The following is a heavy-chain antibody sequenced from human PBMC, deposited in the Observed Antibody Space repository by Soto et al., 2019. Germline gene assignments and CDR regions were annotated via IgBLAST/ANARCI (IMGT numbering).Heavy chain of an antibody. CDR1: GYTFTNYG. CDR3: AGEGAGTNPLGY. J-gene: IGHJ4*02. D-gene: IGHD2-8*01. CDR2: ISAYNGHT. Sequence: VQLVQSGPEVQKPGASVKVSCKASGYTFTNYGFNWVRQAPGQGLEWMGWISAYNGHTKYSQIFQARVIMTTDTSTSTAYMELRSLTSDDTAVDYWAGEGAGTNPLGYWGQGTLVTVSS. V-gene: IGHV1-18*01.